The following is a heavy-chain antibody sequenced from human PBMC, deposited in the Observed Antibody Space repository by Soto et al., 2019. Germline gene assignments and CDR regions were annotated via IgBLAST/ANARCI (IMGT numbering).Heavy chain of an antibody. V-gene: IGHV3-33*01. Sequence: QVQLVESGGGVVQPGRSLRLSCAASGFTFSSYGMHWVRQAPGKGLDWVAVIWYDGSNKYYADSVKGRFTISRDNSKNTLYQKMNSLRAEDTAVYYCARESGALTVTRYNWFDPWGQGTLVTVSS. CDR1: GFTFSSYG. CDR2: IWYDGSNK. CDR3: ARESGALTVTRYNWFDP. J-gene: IGHJ5*02. D-gene: IGHD4-4*01.